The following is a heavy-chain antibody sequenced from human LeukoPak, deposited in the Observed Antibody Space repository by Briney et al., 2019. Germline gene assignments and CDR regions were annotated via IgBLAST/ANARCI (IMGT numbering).Heavy chain of an antibody. CDR3: ARVRGSSWNRDYYYHYMDV. J-gene: IGHJ6*03. CDR2: IYTSGST. D-gene: IGHD6-13*01. CDR1: GGSISSYY. V-gene: IGHV4-4*07. Sequence: SETLSLTCTVSGGSISSYYWSWIRQPAGKGLEWIGRIYTSGSTNYNPSLKSRVTMSVDTSKNQFSLKLTSVTAADTAVYYCARVRGSSWNRDYYYHYMDVWGKGTTVTISS.